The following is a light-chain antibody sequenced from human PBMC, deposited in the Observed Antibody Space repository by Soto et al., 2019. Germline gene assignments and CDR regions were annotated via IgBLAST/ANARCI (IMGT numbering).Light chain of an antibody. CDR2: EVN. CDR1: SSDIGSYDL. Sequence: QSVLTQPASVSGSPGQSITISCTGASSDIGSYDLVSWYQQNPGKTPRLIMYEVNKRPWGVSNRFSGSKSGNTASLTISGQQAEDEADYYCCSYTSSNTLVFGGGTKLTVL. J-gene: IGLJ2*01. V-gene: IGLV2-23*02. CDR3: CSYTSSNTLV.